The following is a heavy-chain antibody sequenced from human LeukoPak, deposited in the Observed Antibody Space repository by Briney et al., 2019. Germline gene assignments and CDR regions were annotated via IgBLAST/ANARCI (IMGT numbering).Heavy chain of an antibody. V-gene: IGHV1-69*01. Sequence: SVKVSCKASGGTVSRYAISWVRQAPGQGLEWMGGITPMFGTANYAQKFQGRVTSADESTRTAYMELKSLKFEDTAVYYCARDAAIHDSGAYYYLWWGQGTLVTVSS. CDR1: GGTVSRYA. CDR3: ARDAAIHDSGAYYYLW. J-gene: IGHJ4*02. D-gene: IGHD3-22*01. CDR2: ITPMFGTA.